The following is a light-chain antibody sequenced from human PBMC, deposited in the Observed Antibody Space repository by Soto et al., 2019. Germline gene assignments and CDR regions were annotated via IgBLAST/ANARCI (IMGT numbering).Light chain of an antibody. V-gene: IGLV1-40*01. CDR3: QSYDSSLNVVV. CDR1: SSNIGAGYA. CDR2: GNV. J-gene: IGLJ2*01. Sequence: QSVLTQPPSVSGAPGPRVTISCSGSSSNIGAGYAVHWYQQLPGAAPRRLMYGNVNRPSGVPDRFSGSKSGTSASLAITGLQAEDEADYYCQSYDSSLNVVVFGGGTKLTVL.